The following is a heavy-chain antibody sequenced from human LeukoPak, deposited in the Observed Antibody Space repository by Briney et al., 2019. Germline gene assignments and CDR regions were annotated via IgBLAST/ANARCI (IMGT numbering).Heavy chain of an antibody. D-gene: IGHD1-26*01. CDR2: IYYTGST. Sequence: SETLSLTCTVSGGSISSYYWSWIRQPPGKGLEWIGYIYYTGSTNYNPSVKSRVTISVDTSKNQFSLKLSSVTASDTAVYYCARHYSGNYLRFDYWGQGTLVTVSS. J-gene: IGHJ4*02. CDR3: ARHYSGNYLRFDY. V-gene: IGHV4-59*08. CDR1: GGSISSYY.